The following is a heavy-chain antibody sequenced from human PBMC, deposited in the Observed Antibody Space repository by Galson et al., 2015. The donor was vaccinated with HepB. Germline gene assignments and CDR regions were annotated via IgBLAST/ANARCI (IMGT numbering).Heavy chain of an antibody. J-gene: IGHJ4*02. Sequence: SLRLSCAASGFTFSSYWMSWVRQAPGKGLEWVANIKQGGSEKYYVDSVKGRFTISRDNAKNSLYLQLNSLRAEDTAVYYCARSWEGGGATVGFDYWGQGALVTVSS. V-gene: IGHV3-7*01. CDR3: ARSWEGGGATVGFDY. D-gene: IGHD1-26*01. CDR2: IKQGGSEK. CDR1: GFTFSSYW.